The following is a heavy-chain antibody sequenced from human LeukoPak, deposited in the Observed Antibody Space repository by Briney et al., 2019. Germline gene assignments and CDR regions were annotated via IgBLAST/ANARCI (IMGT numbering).Heavy chain of an antibody. J-gene: IGHJ4*02. CDR2: IYYSGSA. Sequence: NSSETLSLTCTVSGGSISSYYWSWIRQPPGKGLEWIGYIYYSGSANYNPSLKSRVTISVDTSKNQFSLKLSSVTAADTAVYYCARSPVPSSSWMYYFDYWGQGTLVTVSS. D-gene: IGHD6-13*01. CDR3: ARSPVPSSSWMYYFDY. V-gene: IGHV4-59*12. CDR1: GGSISSYY.